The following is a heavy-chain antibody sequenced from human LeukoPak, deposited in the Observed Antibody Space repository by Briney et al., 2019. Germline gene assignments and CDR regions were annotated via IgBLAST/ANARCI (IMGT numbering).Heavy chain of an antibody. Sequence: PGGSLRLSCAASGFTFSSYSMTWVRQAPGKGLEWVSSISSSSSYIYYADSVKGRFTISRDNAKNSLYLQMNSLRAEDTAVYYCARVRVTYYDILTGYREVDFDYWGQGTLVTVSS. CDR3: ARVRVTYYDILTGYREVDFDY. CDR1: GFTFSSYS. CDR2: ISSSSSYI. D-gene: IGHD3-9*01. V-gene: IGHV3-21*01. J-gene: IGHJ4*02.